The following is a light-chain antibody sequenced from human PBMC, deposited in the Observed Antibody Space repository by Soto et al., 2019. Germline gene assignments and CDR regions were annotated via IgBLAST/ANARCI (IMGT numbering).Light chain of an antibody. CDR3: MQGTHWPPIT. CDR2: KVS. J-gene: IGKJ5*01. CDR1: QSLVYSDGHTY. Sequence: EVVMTQSPLSLPVTLGQPASISCRSSQSLVYSDGHTYLNWFQQRPGQSPRRLIYKVSNRDSGVPDRFSGSGSGTDFTLKISRVEAEDVGVYYCMQGTHWPPITFGQGTRLEIK. V-gene: IGKV2-30*01.